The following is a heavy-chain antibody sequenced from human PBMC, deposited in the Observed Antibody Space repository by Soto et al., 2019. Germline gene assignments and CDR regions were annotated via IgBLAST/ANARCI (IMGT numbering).Heavy chain of an antibody. J-gene: IGHJ5*02. Sequence: QVQLVQSGAEVKKPGSSVKVSCKASGGTFSSYAISWVRQAPGQGLEWMGGIIPIFGTANYAQKFQGRVTITADESTSTAYMELSSLRSEDTAVYYCARDPRPYYYDSSGYDWFDPWGQGTLVTVSS. D-gene: IGHD3-22*01. CDR2: IIPIFGTA. CDR1: GGTFSSYA. V-gene: IGHV1-69*12. CDR3: ARDPRPYYYDSSGYDWFDP.